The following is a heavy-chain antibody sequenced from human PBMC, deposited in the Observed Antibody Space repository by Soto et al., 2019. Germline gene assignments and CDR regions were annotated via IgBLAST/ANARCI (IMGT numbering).Heavy chain of an antibody. CDR2: TSYDGNNK. J-gene: IGHJ4*02. CDR1: GFRFKSFV. CDR3: ARWGTTGGFDL. Sequence: QLPLVESGGGVVQPGTSLRLSCAASGFRFKSFVMHWVRQAPGKGLDWVAFTSYDGNNKDYGDSVKGRFTVSRDNSQNTLHLQMDFLRPEDTALYYCARWGTTGGFDLWGQGTLVSVSS. D-gene: IGHD3-16*01. V-gene: IGHV3-30*19.